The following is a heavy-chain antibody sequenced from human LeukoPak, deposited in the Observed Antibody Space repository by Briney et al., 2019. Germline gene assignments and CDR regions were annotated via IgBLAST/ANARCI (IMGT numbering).Heavy chain of an antibody. CDR3: ASTSSYDSSGYNWFDP. CDR1: GYTFTSYG. J-gene: IGHJ5*02. CDR2: ISAYNGNT. Sequence: ASVKVSCKASGYTFTSYGISWVRQAPGQGLEWMGWISAYNGNTNYAQKLQGRVTMTTDTSTSTAYMELSSLRSEDTAVYYCASTSSYDSSGYNWFDPWGQGTLVTVSS. V-gene: IGHV1-18*01. D-gene: IGHD3-22*01.